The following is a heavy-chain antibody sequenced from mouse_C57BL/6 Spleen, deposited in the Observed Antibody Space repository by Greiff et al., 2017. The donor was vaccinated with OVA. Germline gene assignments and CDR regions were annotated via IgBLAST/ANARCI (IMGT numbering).Heavy chain of an antibody. CDR1: GFTFSSYA. CDR3: TRVPYDTYGYFDV. V-gene: IGHV5-9-1*02. CDR2: ISSGGDYI. D-gene: IGHD2-12*01. Sequence: EVQGVESGEGLVKPGGSLKLSCAASGFTFSSYAMSWVRQTPEKRLEWVAYISSGGDYIYYADTVKGRFTISRDNARNTLYLQMSSLKSEDTAMYYCTRVPYDTYGYFDVWGTGTTVTVSS. J-gene: IGHJ1*03.